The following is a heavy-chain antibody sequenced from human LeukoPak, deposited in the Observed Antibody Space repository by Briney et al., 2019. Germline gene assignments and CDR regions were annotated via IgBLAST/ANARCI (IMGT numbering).Heavy chain of an antibody. CDR2: MNPNSGNT. CDR3: ARECASTSCPFDY. Sequence: ASVKVSCEASGYTFTSYDINWVRQAPGQGLEWMGWMNPNSGNTGYAQKFQGRVTITRDTSISTAYMELSSLTSEDTALYYCARECASTSCPFDYWGQGTLVTVSS. V-gene: IGHV1-8*03. J-gene: IGHJ4*02. D-gene: IGHD2-2*01. CDR1: GYTFTSYD.